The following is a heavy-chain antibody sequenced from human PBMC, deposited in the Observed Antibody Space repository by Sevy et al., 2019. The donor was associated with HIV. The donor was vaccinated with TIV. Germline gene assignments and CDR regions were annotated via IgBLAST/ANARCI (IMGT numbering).Heavy chain of an antibody. CDR1: GFTFSSYN. CDR3: TTDLGYCSGGSCYSPYSSGWGDAFDI. CDR2: IKSKTDGGTT. J-gene: IGHJ3*02. V-gene: IGHV3-15*01. D-gene: IGHD2-15*01. Sequence: GGSLRLSCAASGFTFSSYNINWVRQAPGKGLEWVGRIKSKTDGGTTDYAAPVKGRFTISRDDSKNTLYLQMNSLKTEDTAVYYCTTDLGYCSGGSCYSPYSSGWGDAFDIWGQGTMVTVSS.